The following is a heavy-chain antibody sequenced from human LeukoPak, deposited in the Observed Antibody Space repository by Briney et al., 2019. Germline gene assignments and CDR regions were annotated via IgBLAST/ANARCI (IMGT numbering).Heavy chain of an antibody. CDR1: GFTFSSYG. CDR3: ARDAGRRYCSSTSCYNWFDP. Sequence: TGGSLRLSCAASGFTFSSYGMHWVRQAPGKGLEWVAVIWYDGSNKYYADSVKGRFTISRDNSKNTLYLQMKSLRAEDTAVYYCARDAGRRYCSSTSCYNWFDPWGQGTLVTVSS. CDR2: IWYDGSNK. V-gene: IGHV3-33*01. J-gene: IGHJ5*02. D-gene: IGHD2-2*01.